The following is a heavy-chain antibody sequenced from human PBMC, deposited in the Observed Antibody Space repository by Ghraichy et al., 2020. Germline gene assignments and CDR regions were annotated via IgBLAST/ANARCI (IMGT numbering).Heavy chain of an antibody. CDR1: GLTFSSSS. J-gene: IGHJ4*02. CDR3: ANKQTGRDVRWEQLGSFDY. CDR2: ISSAGITI. D-gene: IGHD1-26*01. Sequence: GGSLRLSCAASGLTFSSSSFNWVRQAPGKGLEWVSYISSAGITIYYADSVRGRFTISRDNAKNSLYLQMNSLRDDDTAVYYCANKQTGRDVRWEQLGSFDYWGQGTLVNVSS. V-gene: IGHV3-48*02.